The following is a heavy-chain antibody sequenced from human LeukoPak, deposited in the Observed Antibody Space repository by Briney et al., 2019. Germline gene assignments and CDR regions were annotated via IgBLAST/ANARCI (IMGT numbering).Heavy chain of an antibody. CDR1: AFTFSNYG. V-gene: IGHV3-30*18. J-gene: IGHJ4*02. D-gene: IGHD6-19*01. Sequence: PGGSLRLSCAASAFTFSNYGMHWVRQAPGKGLEWVAVVSYAGSTTYYADSVKGRFTISRDNSKNTLYLQMNSLRAEVTAVYYCAKEPIPMAGGYYFDYWGQGTLVTVSS. CDR3: AKEPIPMAGGYYFDY. CDR2: VSYAGSTT.